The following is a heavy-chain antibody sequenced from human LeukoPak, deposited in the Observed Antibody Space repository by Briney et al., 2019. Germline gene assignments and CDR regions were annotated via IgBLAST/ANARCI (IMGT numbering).Heavy chain of an antibody. Sequence: PSETLSLTCTVSGGSISSYYWSWIRQPPGKGLEWIGYIYYSGSTNYNPSLKSRVTISVDTSKNQFSLKLSSVTAADTAVYYCAVTTIYYYYMDVWGKGTTVTVSS. CDR3: AVTTIYYYYMDV. CDR1: GGSISSYY. J-gene: IGHJ6*03. CDR2: IYYSGST. D-gene: IGHD5-12*01. V-gene: IGHV4-59*01.